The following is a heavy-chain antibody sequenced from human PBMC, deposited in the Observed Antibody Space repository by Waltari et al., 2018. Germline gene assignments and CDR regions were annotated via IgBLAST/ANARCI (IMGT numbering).Heavy chain of an antibody. CDR3: ATPGRRVGATLGWYFDL. D-gene: IGHD1-26*01. CDR2: IYYSGST. J-gene: IGHJ2*01. CDR1: GGSISSSSYY. V-gene: IGHV4-39*07. Sequence: QLQLQESGPGLVKPSETLSLTCTVSGGSISSSSYYWGWIRQPPGKGLEWIGSIYYSGSTYYNPSLKSRVTISVDTSKNQFSLKLSSVTAADTAVYYCATPGRRVGATLGWYFDLWGRGTLVTVSS.